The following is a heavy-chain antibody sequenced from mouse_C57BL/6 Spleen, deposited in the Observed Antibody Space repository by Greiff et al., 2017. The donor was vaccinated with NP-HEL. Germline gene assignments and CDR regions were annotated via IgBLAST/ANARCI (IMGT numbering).Heavy chain of an antibody. Sequence: VKLQESGPELVKPGASVKISCKASGYSFTSYYIHWVKQRPGQGLEWIGWIYPGSGNTKYNEKFKGKATLTADTSSSTAYMQLSSLTSEDSAVYYCASGTWDAMDYWGQGTSVTVSS. V-gene: IGHV1-66*01. CDR1: GYSFTSYY. CDR2: IYPGSGNT. D-gene: IGHD3-3*01. J-gene: IGHJ4*01. CDR3: ASGTWDAMDY.